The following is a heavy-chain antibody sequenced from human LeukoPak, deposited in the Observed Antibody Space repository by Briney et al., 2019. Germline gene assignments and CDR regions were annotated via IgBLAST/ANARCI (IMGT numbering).Heavy chain of an antibody. J-gene: IGHJ4*02. CDR2: IYYSGST. CDR3: ARDKRYLDY. V-gene: IGHV4-39*07. Sequence: SETLSLTCTVSGGSISSSSYYWGWIRQPPGKGLEWIGSIYYSGSTYYNPSLKSRVTISVDTSKNQFSLKLSSVTAADTAVYYCARDKRYLDYWGQGTLVTVSS. CDR1: GGSISSSSYY.